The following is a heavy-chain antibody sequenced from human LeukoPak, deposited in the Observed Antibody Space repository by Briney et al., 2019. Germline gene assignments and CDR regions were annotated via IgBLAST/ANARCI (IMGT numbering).Heavy chain of an antibody. D-gene: IGHD3-9*01. CDR2: ISAYNGNT. CDR3: ARDLEAYYDILTGYSRPGGYYYGMDV. J-gene: IGHJ6*02. CDR1: GYTFTSYG. V-gene: IGHV1-18*01. Sequence: ASVKVSCKASGYTFTSYGISWVRQAPGQGLEWMGWISAYNGNTNYAQKLQGRVTMTTDTSTSTAYMELRSLRSDDTAVYYCARDLEAYYDILTGYSRPGGYYYGMDVWGQGTTVTVS.